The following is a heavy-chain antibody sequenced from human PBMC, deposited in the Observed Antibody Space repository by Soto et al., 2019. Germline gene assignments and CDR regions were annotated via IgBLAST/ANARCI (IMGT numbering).Heavy chain of an antibody. Sequence: HPWGSLRLSCSASGFSLRGYWMSWVRQAPGKGLEWVANIKQDGSANNYLDSVKGRFTISRDNAKNSLYLQMNSLRAEDTAVYYCAREADILNWFDPWGQGTLVTVS. CDR1: GFSLRGYW. J-gene: IGHJ5*02. CDR3: AREADILNWFDP. V-gene: IGHV3-7*01. CDR2: IKQDGSAN. D-gene: IGHD3-9*01.